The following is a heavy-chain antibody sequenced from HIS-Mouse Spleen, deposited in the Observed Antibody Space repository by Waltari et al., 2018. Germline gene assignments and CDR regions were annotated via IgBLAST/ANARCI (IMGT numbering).Heavy chain of an antibody. D-gene: IGHD6-13*01. CDR1: GGSISSSRYH. CDR2: IYYSGST. CDR3: AREIPYSSSWYDWYFDL. J-gene: IGHJ2*01. Sequence: QLQLQESGPGLVKPSETLYLTCTVPGGSISSSRYHWGWIRPPPGKGLEWIGSIYYSGSTYYNPALKSRVTISVDTSKNQFSLKLSSVTAADTAVYYCAREIPYSSSWYDWYFDLWGRGTLVTVSS. V-gene: IGHV4-39*07.